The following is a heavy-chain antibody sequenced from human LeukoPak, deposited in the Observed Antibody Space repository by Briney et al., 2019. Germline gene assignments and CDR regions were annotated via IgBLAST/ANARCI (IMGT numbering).Heavy chain of an antibody. V-gene: IGHV3-74*01. J-gene: IGHJ4*02. D-gene: IGHD3-22*01. CDR2: INSDGSST. CDR3: ARGARHYDSSGYYYGLNY. Sequence: PGGSLGLSCAASGFTFSSYWMHWVRQAPGKGLVWVSRINSDGSSTSYADSVKGRFTISRDNAKNTLYLQMNSLRAEDTAVYYCARGARHYDSSGYYYGLNYWGQGTLVTVSS. CDR1: GFTFSSYW.